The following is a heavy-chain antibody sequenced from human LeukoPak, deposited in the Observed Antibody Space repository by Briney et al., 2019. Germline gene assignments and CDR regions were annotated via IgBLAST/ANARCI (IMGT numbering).Heavy chain of an antibody. V-gene: IGHV1-69*10. J-gene: IGHJ5*02. Sequence: GASVKVSCKVSGGTFSSNAISWVRQAPGQGLDWMGGIIPIFNIVNYAQKFQGRVTITRNTSISTAYMELSSLRSEDTAVYYCARGDPGITMVRGVPFDPWGQGTLVTVSS. CDR1: GGTFSSNA. CDR2: IIPIFNIV. CDR3: ARGDPGITMVRGVPFDP. D-gene: IGHD3-10*01.